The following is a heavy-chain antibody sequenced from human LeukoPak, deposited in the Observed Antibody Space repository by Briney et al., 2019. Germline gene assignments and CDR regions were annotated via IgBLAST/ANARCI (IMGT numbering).Heavy chain of an antibody. CDR1: GYTFTSYG. D-gene: IGHD3-22*01. Sequence: GAPVKVSCKASGYTFTSYGISWVRQAPGQGLEWMGWISAYNGNTNYAQKLQGRVTMTTDTSTSTAYMELRSLRSDDTVVYYCARATHYYDSSGYTKALPTDSWGQGTLVTVSS. V-gene: IGHV1-18*01. CDR2: ISAYNGNT. CDR3: ARATHYYDSSGYTKALPTDS. J-gene: IGHJ4*02.